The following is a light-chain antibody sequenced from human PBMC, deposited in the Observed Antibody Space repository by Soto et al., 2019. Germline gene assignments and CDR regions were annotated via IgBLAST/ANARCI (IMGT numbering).Light chain of an antibody. CDR1: QSVSSSF. CDR3: HQHGSSPPWT. Sequence: EIELTQSPGTLALSPGERATLSCRAIQSVSSSFLAWYQQKPGQAPRLLIYGASSRATGIPDRFSGSESGTDFNLNSSRLEPEDCAVYYCHQHGSSPPWTFGQGTKVEIK. V-gene: IGKV3-20*01. CDR2: GAS. J-gene: IGKJ1*01.